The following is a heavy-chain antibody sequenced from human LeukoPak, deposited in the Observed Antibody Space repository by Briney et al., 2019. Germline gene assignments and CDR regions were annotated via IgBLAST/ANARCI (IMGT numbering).Heavy chain of an antibody. CDR1: GFTFSSYG. V-gene: IGHV3-7*01. Sequence: GGSLRLSCAASGFTFSSYGMHWVRQAPGKGLEWVANIKQDGSEKYYVDSVKGRFTISRDNAKNSLYLQMNSLRAEDTAVYYCARDSRFGELASYFDYWGQGTLVTVSS. CDR3: ARDSRFGELASYFDY. D-gene: IGHD3-10*01. CDR2: IKQDGSEK. J-gene: IGHJ4*02.